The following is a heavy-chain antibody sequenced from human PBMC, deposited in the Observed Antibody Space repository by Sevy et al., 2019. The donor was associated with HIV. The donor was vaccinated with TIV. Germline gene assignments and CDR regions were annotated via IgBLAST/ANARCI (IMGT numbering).Heavy chain of an antibody. J-gene: IGHJ3*02. Sequence: GGSLRLSCAASGFNFSSYGMHWVRQAPGKGLEWVAVISYDGSSKYYADSVKGRFTISRDNSKNTGYLQITRLRAEDTAVYYCAKESGSYYDFWSGHDAFAIWGQGTMVTVSS. CDR3: AKESGSYYDFWSGHDAFAI. CDR2: ISYDGSSK. V-gene: IGHV3-30*18. CDR1: GFNFSSYG. D-gene: IGHD3-3*01.